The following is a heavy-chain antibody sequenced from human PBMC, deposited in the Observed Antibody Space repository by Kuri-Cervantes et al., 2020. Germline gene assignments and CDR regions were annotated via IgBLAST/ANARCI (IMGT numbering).Heavy chain of an antibody. CDR3: ARAGQFIPVAGRDAFDI. J-gene: IGHJ3*02. Sequence: ESLKISCTVSGVSISNYDWSWIRQPPGKGLDWIGEINHSGSTNYNPSLKSRVTISVDTSKNQFSLKLTSVTATDTAVYFCARAGQFIPVAGRDAFDIWGQGTLVTVSS. D-gene: IGHD6-19*01. CDR1: GVSISNYD. V-gene: IGHV4-34*01. CDR2: INHSGST.